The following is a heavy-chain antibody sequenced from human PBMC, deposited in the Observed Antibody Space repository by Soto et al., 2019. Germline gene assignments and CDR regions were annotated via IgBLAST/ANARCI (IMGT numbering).Heavy chain of an antibody. Sequence: QLQLQESGPGLVKPSETLSLTCTVSGASISSSTYFWGWIRQPPGKGLEWIGSIDYSGTTYYNTSLRRRASISLDPYKNQFSLGLSSVAAADTAVYYCARHVCNSGSYSEYFQHQGQGTLVTV. D-gene: IGHD1-26*01. J-gene: IGHJ1*01. V-gene: IGHV4-39*01. CDR3: ARHVCNSGSYSEYFQH. CDR2: IDYSGTT. CDR1: GASISSSTYF.